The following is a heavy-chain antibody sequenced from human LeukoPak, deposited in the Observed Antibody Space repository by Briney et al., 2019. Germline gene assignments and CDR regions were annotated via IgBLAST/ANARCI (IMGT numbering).Heavy chain of an antibody. Sequence: PSETLSLTCTVSGYSISSGYYWGWIRQPPGKGLEWIGSIYHSGSTYYNPPLKSRVTISVDTSKNQFSLKLSSVTAADTAVYYCARDPRTAHIFDYWGQGTLVTVSS. D-gene: IGHD1-14*01. J-gene: IGHJ4*02. CDR1: GYSISSGYY. CDR2: IYHSGST. V-gene: IGHV4-38-2*02. CDR3: ARDPRTAHIFDY.